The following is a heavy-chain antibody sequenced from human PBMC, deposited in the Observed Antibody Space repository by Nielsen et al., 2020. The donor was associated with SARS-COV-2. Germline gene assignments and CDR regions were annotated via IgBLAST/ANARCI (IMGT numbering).Heavy chain of an antibody. D-gene: IGHD2-2*01. J-gene: IGHJ6*02. Sequence: GESLKISCAASGFTFSSYWMHWVRQAPGKGLVWVSRINSDGSSTSYADSVKGRFTISRDNAKNTLYLQMNSLRAEDTAVYNCAREGLGEYRHCSSTSCYNYGMDVWGQGTTVTVSS. CDR1: GFTFSSYW. V-gene: IGHV3-74*01. CDR2: INSDGSST. CDR3: AREGLGEYRHCSSTSCYNYGMDV.